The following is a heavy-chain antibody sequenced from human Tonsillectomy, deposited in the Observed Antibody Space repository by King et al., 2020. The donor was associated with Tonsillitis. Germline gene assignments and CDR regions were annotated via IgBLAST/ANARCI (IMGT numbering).Heavy chain of an antibody. V-gene: IGHV4-59*01. CDR2: IYYSGST. J-gene: IGHJ4*02. D-gene: IGHD6-13*01. CDR3: ARDTAAAVTEGFFDH. CDR1: GGSISSYY. Sequence: VQLQESGPGLVKPSETVSLTCTVSGGSISSYYWSWIRQPPGKGLEWIGYIYYSGSTNYNPSLKSRVTISVDTSKNQFSLKLTSVTAADTAVYYCARDTAAAVTEGFFDHWGQGTLVTVSS.